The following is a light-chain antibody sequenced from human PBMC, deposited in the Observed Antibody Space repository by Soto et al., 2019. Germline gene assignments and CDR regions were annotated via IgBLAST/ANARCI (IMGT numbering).Light chain of an antibody. CDR1: SRDVGIYNY. J-gene: IGLJ2*01. Sequence: QSALTQPRSVSGPPGQSVTVSCTGTSRDVGIYNYVSWYQQRPGTAPKVMIYDVTKRPSAVPDRFSGSKSANTASLTISGLQADDEADYYCCSYAGNYTLLFGGGTKVTVL. CDR3: CSYAGNYTLL. CDR2: DVT. V-gene: IGLV2-11*01.